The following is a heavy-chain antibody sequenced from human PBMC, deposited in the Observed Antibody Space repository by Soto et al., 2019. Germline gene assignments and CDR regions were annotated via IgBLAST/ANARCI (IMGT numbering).Heavy chain of an antibody. CDR1: RYTFASYG. CDR3: AREAAAGTLDY. V-gene: IGHV1-18*01. D-gene: IGHD6-13*01. CDR2: IRAYNGNT. Sequence: GAPGKGSWKASRYTFASYGISWGRQAPGQGLEWMGWIRAYNGNTNYAQMLQGRVTMTTDTSTSTAYMELRSLRSDDTAVYYCAREAAAGTLDYWGQGTLVTDSS. J-gene: IGHJ4*02.